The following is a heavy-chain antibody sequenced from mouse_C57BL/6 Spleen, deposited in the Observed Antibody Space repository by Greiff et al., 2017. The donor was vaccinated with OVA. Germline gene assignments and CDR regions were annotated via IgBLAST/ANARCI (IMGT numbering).Heavy chain of an antibody. J-gene: IGHJ4*01. CDR1: GYTFTDYE. D-gene: IGHD2-13*01. Sequence: QVQLQQSGAELVRPRASVTLSCKASGYTFTDYEMHWVKQTPVHGLEWIGAIDPETGGTAYNQKFKGKAILTADKSSSTAYMELRSLTSEDSAVYYCTRGLLYYYSMDYWGQGTSVTVSS. CDR2: IDPETGGT. CDR3: TRGLLYYYSMDY. V-gene: IGHV1-15*01.